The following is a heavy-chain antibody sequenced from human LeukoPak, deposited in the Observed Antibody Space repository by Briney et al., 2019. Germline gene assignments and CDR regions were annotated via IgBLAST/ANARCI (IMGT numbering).Heavy chain of an antibody. CDR2: ISYGSYST. V-gene: IGHV3-23*01. Sequence: GGSLRLSCAASGFTVSSNYMSWVRQAPGKGLEWVSTISYGSYSTYYADSVKGRFTISRDNSKNTLYLQMNSLRAEDTAVYYCAKVSANNYFFDYWGQGTLVTVSS. CDR3: AKVSANNYFFDY. CDR1: GFTVSSNY. J-gene: IGHJ4*02.